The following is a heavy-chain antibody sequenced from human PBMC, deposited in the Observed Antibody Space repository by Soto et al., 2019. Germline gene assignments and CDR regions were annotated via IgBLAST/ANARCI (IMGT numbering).Heavy chain of an antibody. J-gene: IGHJ3*02. D-gene: IGHD3-22*01. V-gene: IGHV4-34*01. Sequence: SETLSLTCAVYGGSFSGYYWTWIRQPPGTGLEWIGEINHSGSTNYNPSLKSRVTISVDTSKNQFSLKLSSVTAADTAVYYCAKMRYDSSGLGAAFDIWGQGTMVTVSS. CDR1: GGSFSGYY. CDR3: AKMRYDSSGLGAAFDI. CDR2: INHSGST.